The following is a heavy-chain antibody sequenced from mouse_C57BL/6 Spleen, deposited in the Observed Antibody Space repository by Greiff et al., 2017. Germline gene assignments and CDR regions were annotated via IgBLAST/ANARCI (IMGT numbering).Heavy chain of an antibody. CDR2: IHPNSGST. J-gene: IGHJ4*01. CDR3: ARESGLYAMDY. Sequence: QVQLQQSGAELVKPGASVKLSCKASGYTFTSYWMHWVKQRPGQGLEWIGMIHPNSGSTNYNEKFKSKATLTVDKSSSTAYMQLSSLTSEDSAVYYCARESGLYAMDYWGQGTSVTVSS. CDR1: GYTFTSYW. V-gene: IGHV1-64*01.